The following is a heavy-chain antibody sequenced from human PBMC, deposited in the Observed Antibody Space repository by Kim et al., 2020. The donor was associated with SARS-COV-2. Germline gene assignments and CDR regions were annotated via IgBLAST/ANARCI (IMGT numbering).Heavy chain of an antibody. D-gene: IGHD6-13*01. V-gene: IGHV1-8*01. CDR3: ARGGPHFQQLVR. J-gene: IGHJ4*02. Sequence: ASVKVSCKASGYTFTSYDINWVRQATGQGLEWMGWMNPNSGNTGYAQKFQGRVTMTRNTSISTAYMELSSLRSEDTAVYYCARGGPHFQQLVRWGQGTLVTVSS. CDR2: MNPNSGNT. CDR1: GYTFTSYD.